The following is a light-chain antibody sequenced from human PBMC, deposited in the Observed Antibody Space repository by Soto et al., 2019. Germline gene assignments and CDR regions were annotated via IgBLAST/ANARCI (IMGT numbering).Light chain of an antibody. V-gene: IGKV1-33*01. J-gene: IGKJ5*01. CDR2: DAS. CDR1: QDISNY. CDR3: QQYDNLLIT. Sequence: DIQMTQSPSSLSASVGDIVTITFHASQDISNYLNWYQQKPGKAPKLLIYDASNLETGVPSRFSGSGSGTDFTFTISSLQPEDIATYYCQQYDNLLITFGQGTRLEIK.